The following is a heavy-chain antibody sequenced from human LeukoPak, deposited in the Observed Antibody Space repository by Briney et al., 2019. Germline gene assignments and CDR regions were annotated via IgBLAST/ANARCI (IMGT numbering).Heavy chain of an antibody. J-gene: IGHJ4*02. V-gene: IGHV4-30-2*01. D-gene: IGHD4-17*01. CDR1: GGSISSGGYS. CDR2: IYHSGST. Sequence: SETLSLTCAVSGGSISSGGYSWSWIRQPPGKGLEWIGYIYHSGSTYYNPSLKSRVTISVDRSKNQFSLKLSSVTAADTAVYYCARAAVTTYQYYLDYWGQGTLVTVSS. CDR3: ARAAVTTYQYYLDY.